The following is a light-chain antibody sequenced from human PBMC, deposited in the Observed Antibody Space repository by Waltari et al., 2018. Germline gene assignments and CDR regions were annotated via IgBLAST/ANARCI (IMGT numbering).Light chain of an antibody. CDR3: ASYTSGSTHVA. CDR2: DVS. CDR1: SSDIGDYNY. J-gene: IGLJ2*01. Sequence: QSALTQPRSVSGSPGQSVTISCTGTSSDIGDYNYVSWYQQFPGKAPKLIIYDVSKRPSGVSNRFSGSKSGDSASLTISGLQVDDEAHYHCASYTSGSTHVAFGGGTQVTVL. V-gene: IGLV2-14*01.